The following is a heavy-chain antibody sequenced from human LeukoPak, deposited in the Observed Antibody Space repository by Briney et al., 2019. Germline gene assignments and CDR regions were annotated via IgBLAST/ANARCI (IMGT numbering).Heavy chain of an antibody. D-gene: IGHD3-10*01. CDR3: ARAVTMIRGVYGQNWFDP. V-gene: IGHV4-38-2*02. Sequence: SETLSLTCTVSGYSISNGYYWGWIRQPPGKGLEWIGSIYHSGSTYYNPSLKSRVTISVDTSRNQSSLKLSSVTAADTAVYYCARAVTMIRGVYGQNWFDPWGQGALVTVSS. J-gene: IGHJ5*02. CDR2: IYHSGST. CDR1: GYSISNGYY.